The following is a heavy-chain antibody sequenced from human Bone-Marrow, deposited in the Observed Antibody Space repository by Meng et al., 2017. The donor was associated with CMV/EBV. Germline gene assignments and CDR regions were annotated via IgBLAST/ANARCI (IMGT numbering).Heavy chain of an antibody. CDR2: ISYSGST. V-gene: IGHV4-30-4*01. Sequence: SISSGDYCWSWLRQPPGKGLEWIGYISYSGSTYYNPSLKSRLTISVDTSKNQFSLKVSSVTAADTAVYYCARVGTYYDSHGYHYPFDYWGQGTLVTVSS. CDR1: SISSGDYC. J-gene: IGHJ4*02. D-gene: IGHD3-22*01. CDR3: ARVGTYYDSHGYHYPFDY.